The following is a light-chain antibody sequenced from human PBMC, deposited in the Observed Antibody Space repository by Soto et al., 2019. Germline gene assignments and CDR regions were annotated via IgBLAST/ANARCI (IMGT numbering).Light chain of an antibody. CDR3: CSYAGSSTLYVV. V-gene: IGLV2-23*01. J-gene: IGLJ2*01. Sequence: QSALTQPASVSGSPGQSITISCTGTSSDVGSYNLVSWYQQHPGKAPKLIIYEGSKRPSGVSNRFSGSKSGNTASLTIFGLQAEDEAEYYCCSYAGSSTLYVVFGGGTKVTVL. CDR2: EGS. CDR1: SSDVGSYNL.